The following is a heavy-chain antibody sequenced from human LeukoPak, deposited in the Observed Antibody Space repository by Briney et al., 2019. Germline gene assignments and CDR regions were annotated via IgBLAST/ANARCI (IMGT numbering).Heavy chain of an antibody. CDR1: GFTFSSYA. CDR3: AKERGGGYEPFDY. J-gene: IGHJ4*02. Sequence: PRGSLRLSCAASGFTFSSYAMSWVRQAPGKGLEWVSAISGSGGSTYYADSVRGRFTISRDNSKNTLYLQMNSLRAEDTAVYYCAKERGGGYEPFDYWGQGTLVTVSS. CDR2: ISGSGGST. V-gene: IGHV3-23*01. D-gene: IGHD5-12*01.